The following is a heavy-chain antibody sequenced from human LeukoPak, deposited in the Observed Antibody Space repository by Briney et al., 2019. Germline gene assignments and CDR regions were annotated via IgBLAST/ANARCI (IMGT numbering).Heavy chain of an antibody. Sequence: GGSLRLSCAASGFTFDKCAMHWVRQAPGKGLEWLAVVSHDGVNTHYEESVRGQFTISRDNSENTVSLYMRSLTGKDSGIYFCVRDCYLRAIFDFWGQGTRVTVSS. CDR1: GFTFDKCA. CDR2: VSHDGVNT. CDR3: VRDCYLRAIFDF. J-gene: IGHJ4*02. V-gene: IGHV3-30*03. D-gene: IGHD3-10*02.